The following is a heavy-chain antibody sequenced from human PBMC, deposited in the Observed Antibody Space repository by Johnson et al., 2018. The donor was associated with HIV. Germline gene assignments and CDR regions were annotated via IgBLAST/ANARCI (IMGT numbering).Heavy chain of an antibody. J-gene: IGHJ3*02. D-gene: IGHD3-22*01. V-gene: IGHV3-30*03. CDR3: AREYYYDSSGYNAFDI. Sequence: QVQLVESGGGVVQPGKSLTLSCVGSGLSFSNFGIHWVRQAPGKGPEWVAVISYDGSNKYYADSVKGRFTISRDNSKNTLYLQMNSLRAEDTAVYYCAREYYYDSSGYNAFDIWGQGTVVTVSS. CDR1: GLSFSNFG. CDR2: ISYDGSNK.